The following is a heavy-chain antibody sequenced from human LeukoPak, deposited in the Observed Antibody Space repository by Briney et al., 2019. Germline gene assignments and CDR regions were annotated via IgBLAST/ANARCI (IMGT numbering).Heavy chain of an antibody. J-gene: IGHJ4*02. D-gene: IGHD3-10*01. CDR3: ATTYYYGSGSYRFDY. V-gene: IGHV4-59*01. CDR1: GGSISSYY. CDR2: IYYSGST. Sequence: SETLSLTCTVSGGSISSYYWSWIRQPPGKGLEWIGYIYYSGSTNYNPSLKSRVTISVDTSMNQFSLKLSSVTAADTAVYYCATTYYYGSGSYRFDYWGQGTLVTVSS.